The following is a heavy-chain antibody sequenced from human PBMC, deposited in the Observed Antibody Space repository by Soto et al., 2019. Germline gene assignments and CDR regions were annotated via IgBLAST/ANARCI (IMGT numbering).Heavy chain of an antibody. Sequence: SETLSLTCTVSGGSISSYYWSWIRQPPGKGLEWIGYIYYSGSTNYNPSLMSRVTISVDTSKNQFSLKLSSVTAADTAVYYCARTDCSGGSCYRNFDYWGQGTLVTVSS. CDR1: GGSISSYY. V-gene: IGHV4-59*08. CDR2: IYYSGST. J-gene: IGHJ4*02. D-gene: IGHD2-15*01. CDR3: ARTDCSGGSCYRNFDY.